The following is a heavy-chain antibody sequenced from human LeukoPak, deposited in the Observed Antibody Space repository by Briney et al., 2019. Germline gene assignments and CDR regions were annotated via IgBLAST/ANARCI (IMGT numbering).Heavy chain of an antibody. CDR1: GGSISSYY. J-gene: IGHJ4*02. CDR3: ARARSGLIAVAGYFDY. Sequence: SETLSLTCTVSGGSISSYYWSWIRQPPGKGLEWIGYIYYSGSTYYNPSLKSRVTISVDTSKNQFSLKLSSVTAADTAVYYCARARSGLIAVAGYFDYWGQGTLVTVSS. V-gene: IGHV4-59*12. D-gene: IGHD6-19*01. CDR2: IYYSGST.